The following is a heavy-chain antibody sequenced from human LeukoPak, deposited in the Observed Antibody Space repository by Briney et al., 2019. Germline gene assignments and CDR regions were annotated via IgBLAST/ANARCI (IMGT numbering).Heavy chain of an antibody. D-gene: IGHD2-2*02. Sequence: GASVKVSCKASGYTFTGYYMHWVRQAPGQGLEWMGWINRNSGGTNYAQKFQDRVTMTRDTSISTAYMELSRLRSDDTAVYYCARAVGYCSSTSCYRYNWFDPWGQGTLVTVSS. CDR1: GYTFTGYY. V-gene: IGHV1-2*02. CDR2: INRNSGGT. J-gene: IGHJ5*02. CDR3: ARAVGYCSSTSCYRYNWFDP.